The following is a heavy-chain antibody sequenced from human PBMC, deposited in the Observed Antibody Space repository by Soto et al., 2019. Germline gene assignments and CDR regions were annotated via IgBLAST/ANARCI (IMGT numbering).Heavy chain of an antibody. J-gene: IGHJ6*02. CDR1: GGSISSGDYY. V-gene: IGHV4-30-4*01. CDR2: IYYSGST. CDR3: ARFNVVVVAATLYYYYGMDV. D-gene: IGHD2-15*01. Sequence: SETLSLTCTVSGGSISSGDYYWSWIRQPPGKGLEWIGYIYYSGSTYYNPSLKSRVTISVDTSKNQFSLKLSSVTAADTAVYYCARFNVVVVAATLYYYYGMDVWGQGTTVTVSS.